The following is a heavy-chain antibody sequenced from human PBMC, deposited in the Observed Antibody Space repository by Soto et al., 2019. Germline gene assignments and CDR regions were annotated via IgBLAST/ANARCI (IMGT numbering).Heavy chain of an antibody. D-gene: IGHD5-12*01. CDR3: ARDGGDGYNMYYYYYGMDV. Sequence: SVKVSCKASGGTFSSYAISWVRQAPGQGLEWMGGIIPIFGTANYAQKFQGRITITADESTSTAYMELSSLRSEDTAVYYCARDGGDGYNMYYYYYGMDVWGQGTTVTVSS. CDR1: GGTFSSYA. J-gene: IGHJ6*02. V-gene: IGHV1-69*13. CDR2: IIPIFGTA.